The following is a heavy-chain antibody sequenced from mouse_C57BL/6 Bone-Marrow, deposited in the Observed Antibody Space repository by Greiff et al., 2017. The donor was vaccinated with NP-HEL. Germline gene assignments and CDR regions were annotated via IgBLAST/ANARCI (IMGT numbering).Heavy chain of an antibody. CDR3: ARWGLLLLSPFAY. CDR2: IYPRSGNT. D-gene: IGHD1-1*01. J-gene: IGHJ3*01. CDR1: GYTFTSYG. V-gene: IGHV1-81*01. Sequence: QVQLKQSGAELARPGASVKLSCKASGYTFTSYGISWVKQRTGQGLEWIGEIYPRSGNTYYNEKFKGKATLTADKSSSTAYMELRSLTSEDSAVYFCARWGLLLLSPFAYWGQGTLVTVSA.